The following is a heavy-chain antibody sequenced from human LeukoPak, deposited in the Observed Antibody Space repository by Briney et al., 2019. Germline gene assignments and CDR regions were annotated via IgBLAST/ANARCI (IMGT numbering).Heavy chain of an antibody. CDR3: ARNEDY. V-gene: IGHV1-3*01. CDR2: IDDGDGNT. CDR1: GNTFNKYR. Sequence: ASVKVSCKASGNTFNKYRIHWVRQAPGQGLEWMGWIDDGDGNTRYSEKFQGRVSITRDTSASTVYMELNSLRSEDTAVYYCARNEDYWGQGTLVTVST. J-gene: IGHJ4*02.